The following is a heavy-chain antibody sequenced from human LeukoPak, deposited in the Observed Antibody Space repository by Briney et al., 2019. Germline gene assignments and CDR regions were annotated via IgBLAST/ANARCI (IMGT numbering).Heavy chain of an antibody. CDR2: IYHSGST. D-gene: IGHD1-1*01. V-gene: IGHV4-30-2*01. J-gene: IGHJ6*03. CDR1: GGSISSGGYY. Sequence: PSETLSLTCTVSGGSISSGGYYWRWLRQPPGKGLEWIGYIYHSGSTYYNPSLKSRVAISVDRSKNQFSLKLSSVTAADTAVYYWARGGGRIVYYYMDVWGKGTTVTVSS. CDR3: ARGGGRIVYYYMDV.